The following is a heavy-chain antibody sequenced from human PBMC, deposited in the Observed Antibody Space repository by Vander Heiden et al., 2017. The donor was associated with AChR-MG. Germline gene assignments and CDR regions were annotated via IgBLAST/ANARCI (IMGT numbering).Heavy chain of an antibody. J-gene: IGHJ6*02. Sequence: EVQLLESGGGLVQPGESLRLSCAASGFTFSRHAMSWVRQAPGKGLEWVSAISGSGGSTYYADSVKGRFTISRDNSKNTLYLQVNSLRAEDTAVYYCAKDAGTGFGRGHFGMDVWGQGTTVTVSS. CDR3: AKDAGTGFGRGHFGMDV. D-gene: IGHD6-13*01. V-gene: IGHV3-23*01. CDR2: ISGSGGST. CDR1: GFTFSRHA.